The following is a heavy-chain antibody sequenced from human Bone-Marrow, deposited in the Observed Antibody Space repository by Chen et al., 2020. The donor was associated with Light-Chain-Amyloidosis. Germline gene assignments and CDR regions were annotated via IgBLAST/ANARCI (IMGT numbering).Heavy chain of an antibody. Sequence: VPVVQSGAEVEKLGSSVKVSGKAAGGSFGTCAVIWVRQAPGQGLEWTGAVIPMFGTENYAHQFQGRVTLTSDESTGTAYMEMSSLRSGDTAVYYCARVREHTRFPFYYGVDVWGQGTTVIVSS. CDR1: GGSFGTCA. V-gene: IGHV1-69*01. J-gene: IGHJ6*02. CDR3: ARVREHTRFPFYYGVDV. D-gene: IGHD1-26*01. CDR2: VIPMFGTE.